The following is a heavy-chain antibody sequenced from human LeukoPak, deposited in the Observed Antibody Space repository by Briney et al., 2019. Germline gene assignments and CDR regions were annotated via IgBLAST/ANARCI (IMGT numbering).Heavy chain of an antibody. D-gene: IGHD3-10*01. CDR3: AKDLSPTTVRGLFDY. CDR1: GFTFSNYA. V-gene: IGHV3-23*01. CDR2: ISGSGGNT. J-gene: IGHJ4*02. Sequence: PGGSLRLSCAASGFTFSNYAMSWVRQAPGKGLEWVSGISGSGGNTYYADSVKGRFTISRDNSKNTVNLQTNSLRAEDTAVYYCAKDLSPTTVRGLFDYWGQGTLVTVSS.